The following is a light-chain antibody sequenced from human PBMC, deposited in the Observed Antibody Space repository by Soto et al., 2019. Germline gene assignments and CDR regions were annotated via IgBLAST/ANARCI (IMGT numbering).Light chain of an antibody. CDR2: GAS. Sequence: EIVMTQSPATLYVSPGDRATLSCRASQSISSYLTWYQQKLGQAPRLLIYGASTRATGIPARFSGSGSATEFTLTISSLQSEDFAVYYCQQYSNWPRTFGQGTKVEIK. CDR1: QSISSY. J-gene: IGKJ1*01. CDR3: QQYSNWPRT. V-gene: IGKV3-15*01.